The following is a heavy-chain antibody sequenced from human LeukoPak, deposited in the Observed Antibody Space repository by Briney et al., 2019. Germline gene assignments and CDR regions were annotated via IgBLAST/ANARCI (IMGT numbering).Heavy chain of an antibody. V-gene: IGHV3-30*03. D-gene: IGHD3-22*01. CDR3: ARDGIYYDSSGDYGYYYYGMDV. CDR1: GFTFSRYG. CDR2: TSHDGNKK. Sequence: GGSLRLSCVASGFTFSRYGMHWVRQAPGMGLEWVAVTSHDGNKKYYADSVKGRFTISRDNSKNTLYLQMNSLRDEDTAVYYCARDGIYYDSSGDYGYYYYGMDVWGQGTTVTVSS. J-gene: IGHJ6*02.